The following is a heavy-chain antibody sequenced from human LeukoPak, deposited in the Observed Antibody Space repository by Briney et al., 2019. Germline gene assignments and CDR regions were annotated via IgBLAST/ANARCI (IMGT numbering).Heavy chain of an antibody. CDR1: GFTFSSYA. V-gene: IGHV3-23*01. D-gene: IGHD1-26*01. J-gene: IGHJ4*02. CDR3: AKENLVGATTDY. Sequence: GALRLSCAASGFTFSSYAMSWVRQAPGKGLEWVSAISGSGGSTYYADSVKGRFTISRDNSKNTLYLQMNRLRAEDTAVYYCAKENLVGATTDYWGQGTLVTVSS. CDR2: ISGSGGST.